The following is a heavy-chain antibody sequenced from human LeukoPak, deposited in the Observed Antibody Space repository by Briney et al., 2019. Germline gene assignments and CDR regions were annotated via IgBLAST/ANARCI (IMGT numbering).Heavy chain of an antibody. CDR1: GFTFNNYN. J-gene: IGHJ4*02. D-gene: IGHD2-2*02. V-gene: IGHV3-21*04. CDR2: FSGSSSYI. CDR3: AKHHCSSTSCYRVFDF. Sequence: GGSLRLSCAASGFTFNNYNVNWVRQAPGKGLEWVSSFSGSSSYIYYADSVKGRFTISRDNAKNSLYLQMNSLRAEDTAVYYCAKHHCSSTSCYRVFDFWGQGTLVTVSS.